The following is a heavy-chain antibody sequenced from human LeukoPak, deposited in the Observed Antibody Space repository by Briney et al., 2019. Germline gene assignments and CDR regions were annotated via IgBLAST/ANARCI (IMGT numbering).Heavy chain of an antibody. V-gene: IGHV1-69*05. Sequence: ASVKVSCKASGGTFSSYAISWVRQAPGQGLEWMGGIIPIFGTANYAQKFQGRVTITTDESTSTAYMELSSLRSEDTAVYYCARASDYYGSVGGLAFDIWGQGTMVTVSS. J-gene: IGHJ3*02. CDR2: IIPIFGTA. CDR1: GGTFSSYA. D-gene: IGHD3-10*01. CDR3: ARASDYYGSVGGLAFDI.